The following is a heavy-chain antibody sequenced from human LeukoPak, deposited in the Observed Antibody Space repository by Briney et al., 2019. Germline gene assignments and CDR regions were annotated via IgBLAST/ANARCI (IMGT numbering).Heavy chain of an antibody. Sequence: PSETLSLTCAVYGGSFSGYYWSWIRQPPGKGLEWIGEINHSGSTNYNPSLKSRVTISVDTSKNQFSLKLSSVTTADTAVYYCARGGRLSHGMDVWGQGTTVTVSS. J-gene: IGHJ6*02. D-gene: IGHD3-3*01. CDR1: GGSFSGYY. CDR3: ARGGRLSHGMDV. V-gene: IGHV4-34*01. CDR2: INHSGST.